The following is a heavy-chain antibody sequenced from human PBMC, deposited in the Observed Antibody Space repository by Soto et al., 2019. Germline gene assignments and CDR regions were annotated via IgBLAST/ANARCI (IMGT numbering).Heavy chain of an antibody. CDR2: IYHSGST. CDR1: GGSISSGGYS. CDR3: ARANYYDSSGYPYFDY. Sequence: SETLSLTCAVSGGSISSGGYSWSWIRQPPGKGLEWIGYIYHSGSTYYNPSLKSRVTISVDRSKNQFSLKLSSVTAADTAVYYCARANYYDSSGYPYFDYWGQGTLVTVSS. J-gene: IGHJ4*02. D-gene: IGHD3-22*01. V-gene: IGHV4-30-2*01.